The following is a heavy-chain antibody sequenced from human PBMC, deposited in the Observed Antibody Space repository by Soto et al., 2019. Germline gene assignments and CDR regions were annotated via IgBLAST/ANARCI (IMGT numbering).Heavy chain of an antibody. CDR1: GGTFSSYA. Sequence: QVQLVQSGAEVKKPGSSVKVSCKASGGTFSSYAISWVRQAPGQGLEWRGGIIPIFGTANYAQKFQGRVTITADEYTSTAYMELSSLRSEDTAVYYCAVVPAAMDYYYGMDVWGQGTTVTVSS. CDR3: AVVPAAMDYYYGMDV. J-gene: IGHJ6*02. V-gene: IGHV1-69*01. CDR2: IIPIFGTA. D-gene: IGHD2-2*01.